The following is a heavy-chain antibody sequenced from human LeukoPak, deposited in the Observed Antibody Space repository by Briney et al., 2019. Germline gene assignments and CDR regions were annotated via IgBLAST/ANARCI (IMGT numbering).Heavy chain of an antibody. CDR1: GGSISSYY. Sequence: SETLSLTCTVSGGSISSYYWSWIRQPAGKGLEWIGRIYTSGSTNYNPSLKSRVTMSVDTSKNQSSLKLSSVTAADTAVYYCARLLHDYGDYLAFDIWGQGTMVTVSS. D-gene: IGHD4-17*01. V-gene: IGHV4-4*07. CDR3: ARLLHDYGDYLAFDI. J-gene: IGHJ3*02. CDR2: IYTSGST.